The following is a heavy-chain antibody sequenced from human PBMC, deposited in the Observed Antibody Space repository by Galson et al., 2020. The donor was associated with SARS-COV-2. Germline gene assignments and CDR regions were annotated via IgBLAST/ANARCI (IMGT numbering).Heavy chain of an antibody. D-gene: IGHD1-26*01. CDR3: AKDKEWGSGSYPWYYFDY. CDR2: ISWNSGSI. CDR1: GFTFDDYA. V-gene: IGHV3-9*01. J-gene: IGHJ4*02. Sequence: SLKISCAASGFTFDDYAMHWVRQAPGKGLEWVSGISWNSGSIGYADSVKGRFTISRDNAKNSLYLQMNSLRAEDTALYYCAKDKEWGSGSYPWYYFDYWGQGTLVTVSS.